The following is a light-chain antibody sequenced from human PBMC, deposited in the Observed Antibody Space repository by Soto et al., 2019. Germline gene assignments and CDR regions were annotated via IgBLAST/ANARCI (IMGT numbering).Light chain of an antibody. CDR3: CSYAGSSTYVV. Sequence: QSALTQPASVSGSPGQSITLSCTGTSSDVGSYNLVSWYQQHPGKAPKLMIYEGSKRPSGVSNRFSGSKSGNTASLTISGLQAEDEADYYCCSYAGSSTYVVFGGGTQLTV. J-gene: IGLJ2*01. CDR1: SSDVGSYNL. V-gene: IGLV2-23*01. CDR2: EGS.